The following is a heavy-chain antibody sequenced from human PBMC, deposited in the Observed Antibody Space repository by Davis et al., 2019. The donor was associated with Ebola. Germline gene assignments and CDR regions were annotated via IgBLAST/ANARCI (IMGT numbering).Heavy chain of an antibody. CDR2: ISAYNGNT. CDR3: ARDPVGGYDLYYYYGMDV. V-gene: IGHV1-18*01. J-gene: IGHJ6*02. Sequence: AASVKVSCKASGYTFTSYGISWVRQAPGQGLEWMGWISAYNGNTNYAQKLQGRVTMTTDTSTSTAYMELRSLRSDDTAVYYCARDPVGGYDLYYYYGMDVWGQGTTVTVSS. CDR1: GYTFTSYG. D-gene: IGHD5-12*01.